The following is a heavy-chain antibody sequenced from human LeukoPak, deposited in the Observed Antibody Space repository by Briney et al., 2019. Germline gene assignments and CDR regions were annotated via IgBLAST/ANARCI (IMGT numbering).Heavy chain of an antibody. CDR3: ARGRRRGYGTDY. Sequence: SETLSLTCAVYGGSFSGYYWSWIRQPPGKGLEWIREINHSGSTNYNPSLKSRVTISVDTSKNQFSLKLSSVTAADTAVYYCARGRRRGYGTDYWGQGTLVTVSS. J-gene: IGHJ4*02. CDR1: GGSFSGYY. D-gene: IGHD5-18*01. V-gene: IGHV4-34*01. CDR2: INHSGST.